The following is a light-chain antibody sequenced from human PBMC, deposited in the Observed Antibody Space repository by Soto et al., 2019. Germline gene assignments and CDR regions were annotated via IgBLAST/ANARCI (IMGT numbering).Light chain of an antibody. CDR3: AAWDDRLKAML. Sequence: QSVLTQPPSASGTPGQTVTISCSGSASNIGDNAVNWYRHVPGRAPQLLIYSYSLRPSGVPRRFSGSKSGTEGSLAISGLQSEDEAHYYCAAWDDRLKAMLFGGGTQLTVL. CDR1: ASNIGDNA. V-gene: IGLV1-44*01. J-gene: IGLJ3*02. CDR2: SYS.